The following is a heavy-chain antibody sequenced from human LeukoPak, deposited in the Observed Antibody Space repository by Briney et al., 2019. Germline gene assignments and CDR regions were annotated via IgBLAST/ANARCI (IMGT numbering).Heavy chain of an antibody. J-gene: IGHJ5*02. CDR3: AKAPGVVTNWFDP. CDR2: INHNGNVN. V-gene: IGHV3-7*03. D-gene: IGHD3-3*01. CDR1: GFTFSSYW. Sequence: GGSLRLSCAASGFTFSSYWMNWARQAPGKGLGWVASINHNGNVNYYVDSVKGRFTISRDNAKNSLYLQMSNLRAEDTAVYYCAKAPGVVTNWFDPWGQGTLVTVSS.